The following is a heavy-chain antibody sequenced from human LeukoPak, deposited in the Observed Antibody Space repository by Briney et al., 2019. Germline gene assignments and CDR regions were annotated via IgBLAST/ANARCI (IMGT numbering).Heavy chain of an antibody. V-gene: IGHV1-18*03. CDR1: GYTFTSYG. J-gene: IGHJ4*02. D-gene: IGHD3-3*01. CDR3: ARDRSITIFGVDRYYFDY. CDR2: ISAYNGNT. Sequence: ASVKVSCKASGYTFTSYGISWVRQAPGQGLEWMGWISAYNGNTNYAQKLQGRVTMTTDTSTSTAYMKLRSLRSDDMAVYYCARDRSITIFGVDRYYFDYWGQGTLVTVSS.